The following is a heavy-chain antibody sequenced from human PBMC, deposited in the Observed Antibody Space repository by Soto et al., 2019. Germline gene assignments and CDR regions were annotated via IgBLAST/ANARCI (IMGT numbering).Heavy chain of an antibody. CDR3: ARDSGCSSTSCPAKPYGMDV. CDR2: IIPIFGTA. D-gene: IGHD2-2*01. J-gene: IGHJ6*02. Sequence: SVKVSCKASGGTFSSYAISWVRQAPGQGLEWMGGIIPIFGTANYAQKFQGRVTITADESTSTAYMELSSLRSEDTAVYYCARDSGCSSTSCPAKPYGMDVWGQGTTVTVSS. CDR1: GGTFSSYA. V-gene: IGHV1-69*13.